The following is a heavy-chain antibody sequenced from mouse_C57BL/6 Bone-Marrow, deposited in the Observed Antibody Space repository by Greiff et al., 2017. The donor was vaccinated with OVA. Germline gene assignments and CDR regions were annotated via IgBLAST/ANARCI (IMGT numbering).Heavy chain of an antibody. CDR1: GYTFTDYY. CDR3: ARDYYGSSLRVFYWYFDV. CDR2: INPYNGGT. J-gene: IGHJ1*03. Sequence: EVQRVESGPVLVKPGASVKMSCKASGYTFTDYYMNWVKQSHGKSLEWIGVINPYNGGTSYNQKFKGKATLTVDKSSSTAYMELNSLTAEDSAVYYCARDYYGSSLRVFYWYFDVWGTGTTVTVSS. V-gene: IGHV1-19*01. D-gene: IGHD1-1*01.